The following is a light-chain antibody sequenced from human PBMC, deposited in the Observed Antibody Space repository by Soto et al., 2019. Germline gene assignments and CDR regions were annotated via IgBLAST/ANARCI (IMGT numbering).Light chain of an antibody. Sequence: DIQMTQSPSSLSASVGDRVTITCRASQSISSYLNWYQQKPGKAPKLLIYAASSLQSGVPSRFSGSVSGTDFTLTISSLQPEDFETYYCQQSYSTPRTLGQGTKVDI. J-gene: IGKJ1*01. CDR1: QSISSY. V-gene: IGKV1-39*01. CDR2: AAS. CDR3: QQSYSTPRT.